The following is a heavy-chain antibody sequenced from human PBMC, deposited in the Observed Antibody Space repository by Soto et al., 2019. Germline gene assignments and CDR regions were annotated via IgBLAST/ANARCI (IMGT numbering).Heavy chain of an antibody. CDR1: GFIFSSYW. Sequence: EVQLVESGGGLVQPGGSLRLSCATSGFIFSSYWMSWVRQAPGKGLESVATIKQDGSDKYYVCSLKGRFTISRDNAKNSLYLPMSRLRAEDAAVYYCARDTSGFWSGYSDSRGQGTLVTVSS. CDR3: ARDTSGFWSGYSDS. V-gene: IGHV3-7*03. CDR2: IKQDGSDK. D-gene: IGHD3-3*01. J-gene: IGHJ4*02.